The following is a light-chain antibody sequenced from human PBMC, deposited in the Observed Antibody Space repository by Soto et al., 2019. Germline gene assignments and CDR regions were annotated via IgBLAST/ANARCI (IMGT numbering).Light chain of an antibody. CDR1: QNISTY. CDR2: DAS. CDR3: QRYDSYSRT. J-gene: IGKJ1*01. V-gene: IGKV1-5*01. Sequence: DIQMTQSPSSLSASVGDRVTITCQASQNISTYLNWYQHKPGKAPKLLIYDASSLESGVPSRFSGSGSGTEFTLTITSLQPDDFATYYCQRYDSYSRTFGQGTKVDI.